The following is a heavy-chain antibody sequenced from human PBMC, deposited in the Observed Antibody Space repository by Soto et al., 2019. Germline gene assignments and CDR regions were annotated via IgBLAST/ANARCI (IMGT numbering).Heavy chain of an antibody. CDR2: ISANIIST. D-gene: IGHD2-15*01. J-gene: IGHJ6*02. Sequence: EVQLLDSGGGLVQPGGSLRLSCAASGFNFNSHAMTWVRQAPGKGLEWVSTISANIISTYYADSVKGRFTISRDNSKNTLYLQMSSLRVEDTAVYHCARVDTPTVRVGMDVWGQGTTVTVSS. CDR1: GFNFNSHA. CDR3: ARVDTPTVRVGMDV. V-gene: IGHV3-23*01.